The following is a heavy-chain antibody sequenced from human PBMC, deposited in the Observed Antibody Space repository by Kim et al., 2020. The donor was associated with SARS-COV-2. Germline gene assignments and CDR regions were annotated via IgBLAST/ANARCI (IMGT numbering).Heavy chain of an antibody. J-gene: IGHJ5*02. CDR3: ARRFGSSTYWFDP. CDR2: IYYSGST. V-gene: IGHV4-39*01. CDR1: GGSISSSSYY. Sequence: SETLSLTCTVSGGSISSSSYYWGWIRQPPGKGLEWSGSIYYSGSTYYNPSLKSRVTISVDTSKNQFSLKLSSVTAADTAVYYFARRFGSSTYWFDPWGQG. D-gene: IGHD2-2*01.